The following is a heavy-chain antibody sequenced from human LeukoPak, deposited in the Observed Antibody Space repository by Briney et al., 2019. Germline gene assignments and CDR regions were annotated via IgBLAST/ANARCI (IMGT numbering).Heavy chain of an antibody. J-gene: IGHJ4*02. Sequence: ASVKVSCKASGYTFTAYYIHWVRQAPGQGLEWMGLINPNSGGTNYAQKFQGRVTMTRDASISTAYMELSKLTSDDTAVYYCARDKGTLGGDSWGPGILVTVSS. CDR3: ARDKGTLGGDS. D-gene: IGHD3-16*01. CDR1: GYTFTAYY. V-gene: IGHV1-2*02. CDR2: INPNSGGT.